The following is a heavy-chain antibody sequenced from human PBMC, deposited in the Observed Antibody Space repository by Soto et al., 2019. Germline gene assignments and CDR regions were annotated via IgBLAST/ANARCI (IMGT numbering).Heavy chain of an antibody. D-gene: IGHD3-16*02. CDR2: IKSKPDGGTT. V-gene: IGHV3-15*01. CDR3: TTERGVSLTYYDYIWGRYRHDY. CDR1: GFTFSNAW. Sequence: EVQLVESGGGLVKPGGSLRLSCAASGFTFSNAWMSWVRQAPGKGLEWVGRIKSKPDGGTTDYAAPVKGRFTISRDDSKNALYLQMNRLKTEATAVYYWTTERGVSLTYYDYIWGRYRHDYWGQGTLVTVSS. J-gene: IGHJ4*02.